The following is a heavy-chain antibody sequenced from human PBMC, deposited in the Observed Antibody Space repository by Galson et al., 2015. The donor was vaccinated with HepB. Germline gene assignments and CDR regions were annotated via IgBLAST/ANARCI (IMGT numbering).Heavy chain of an antibody. CDR1: GFTFSSYS. Sequence: SLRLSCAASGFTFSSYSMNWVRQAPGKGLEWVSYISSSSSTIYYADSVKGRFTISRDTAKNSLYLQMNSLRAEDTAVYYCAREGVGTDYGGNFRSGGYFDYWGQGTLVTVSS. J-gene: IGHJ4*02. D-gene: IGHD4-23*01. CDR3: AREGVGTDYGGNFRSGGYFDY. CDR2: ISSSSSTI. V-gene: IGHV3-48*01.